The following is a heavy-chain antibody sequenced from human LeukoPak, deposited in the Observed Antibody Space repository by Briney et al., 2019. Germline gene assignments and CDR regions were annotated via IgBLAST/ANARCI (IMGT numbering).Heavy chain of an antibody. V-gene: IGHV3-23*01. J-gene: IGHJ4*02. D-gene: IGHD2-8*01. CDR3: LRGGVFDY. Sequence: PGGPLRLSCAASGFIVRSYAMTWVRQAPGKGLEWVASISGSGTTPYYAHSVEGRFTVSRDNAKNTLYLQMDTLRAEDTAVYYCLRGGVFDYWGQGILVTVSS. CDR1: GFIVRSYA. CDR2: ISGSGTTP.